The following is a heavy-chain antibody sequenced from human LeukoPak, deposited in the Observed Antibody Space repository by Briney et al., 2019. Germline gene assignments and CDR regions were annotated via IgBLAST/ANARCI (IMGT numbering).Heavy chain of an antibody. Sequence: PSETRSLTCAVYGGSFSDYFWSWIRQPPGKGLEWIGEIDHSGSTNYNPSLKSRVTISVDTSKSQFSLQLSSVTAADTAVYYCARGPVRGRGYGYYSYYMDVWGKGTTVTVSS. CDR1: GGSFSDYF. CDR2: IDHSGST. J-gene: IGHJ6*03. CDR3: ARGPVRGRGYGYYSYYMDV. D-gene: IGHD5-12*01. V-gene: IGHV4-34*01.